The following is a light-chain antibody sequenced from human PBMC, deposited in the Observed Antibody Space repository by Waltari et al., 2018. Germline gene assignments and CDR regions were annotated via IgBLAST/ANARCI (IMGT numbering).Light chain of an antibody. CDR3: SSFAGRWV. CDR2: EVT. Sequence: QSALTQPPSASGSPGQSVTLSCTGTSSDFGNYNFVSWYQQHPGKAPKVIIYEVTKRSSVVPDRFSGSKSGNTASLTVSGLQAEDEADYYCSSFAGRWVFGGGTKLTVL. CDR1: SSDFGNYNF. J-gene: IGLJ3*02. V-gene: IGLV2-8*01.